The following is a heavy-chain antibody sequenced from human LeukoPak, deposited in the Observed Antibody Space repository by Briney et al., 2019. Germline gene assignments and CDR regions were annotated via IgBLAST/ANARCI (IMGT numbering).Heavy chain of an antibody. V-gene: IGHV4-39*01. Sequence: PSETLSLTCTVSGGSISSNTYYWDWIRQAPGKGLEWIGNIHSSGNTYYNPSLESRVTMSVDTSKNQFSLKLSSVTAAGTAVYYCARHPGRSNWFDPWGQGILVTFSS. CDR3: ARHPGRSNWFDP. CDR1: GGSISSNTYY. J-gene: IGHJ5*02. CDR2: IHSSGNT.